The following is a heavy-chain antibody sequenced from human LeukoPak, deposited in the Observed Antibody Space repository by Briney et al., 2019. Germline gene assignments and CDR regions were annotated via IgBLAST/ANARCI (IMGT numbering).Heavy chain of an antibody. V-gene: IGHV4-59*08. CDR1: GGSISSYY. CDR3: ARHVGATDDAFDI. J-gene: IGHJ3*02. D-gene: IGHD1-26*01. Sequence: SETLSLTCTVSGGSISSYYWSWIRQPPGKGLEWIGYIYYSGSTNYNPSLKSRVTISVDTSKNQFSLKLSSVTAADTAVYHCARHVGATDDAFDIWGQGTMVTVSS. CDR2: IYYSGST.